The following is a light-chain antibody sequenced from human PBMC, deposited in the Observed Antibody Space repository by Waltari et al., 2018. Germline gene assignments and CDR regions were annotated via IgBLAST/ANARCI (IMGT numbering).Light chain of an antibody. V-gene: IGLV8-61*01. CDR3: LIYMGSGICV. CDR2: KAS. CDR1: SGSVSTTSH. Sequence: QTVVTQDPSLSVSPGGTVTPTCALSSGSVSTTSHVPWYQQPPGQAPRTLVYKASARSSGVPDRFSGSILGNKAALTITGAQAEDDSDYYCLIYMGSGICVFGGGTNLTVL. J-gene: IGLJ3*02.